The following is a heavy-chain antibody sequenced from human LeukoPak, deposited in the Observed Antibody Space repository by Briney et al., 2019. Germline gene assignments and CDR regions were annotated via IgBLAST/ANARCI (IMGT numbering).Heavy chain of an antibody. Sequence: GGSLRLSCAASGFTFSSYSMNWVRQAPGKGLEWVSSISSSSSYIYYADSVKGRFTISRDNAKNSLSLQMNSLRVEDTALYYCVRGTATRGYNWFDPWGQGTLVTVSS. V-gene: IGHV3-21*04. D-gene: IGHD3-10*01. CDR1: GFTFSSYS. CDR2: ISSSSSYI. J-gene: IGHJ5*02. CDR3: VRGTATRGYNWFDP.